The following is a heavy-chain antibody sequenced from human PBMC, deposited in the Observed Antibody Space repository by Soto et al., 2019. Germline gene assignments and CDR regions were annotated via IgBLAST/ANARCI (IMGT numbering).Heavy chain of an antibody. V-gene: IGHV3-33*01. CDR1: GFTFSDFG. CDR2: IWYDGSYQ. D-gene: IGHD3-16*01. CDR3: ARDRLITYGAKIAPDH. J-gene: IGHJ5*02. Sequence: LRLSCKASGFTFSDFGMHWVRQAPGKGLEWVSAIWYDGSYQYYADPVRGRFTTSRDNSNNTPFLQMNSLRVEDTAVYYCARDRLITYGAKIAPDHWGQGALVTVSS.